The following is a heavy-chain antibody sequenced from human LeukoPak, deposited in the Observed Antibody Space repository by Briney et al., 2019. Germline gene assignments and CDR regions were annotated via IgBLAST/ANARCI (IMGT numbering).Heavy chain of an antibody. D-gene: IGHD1-26*01. V-gene: IGHV4-30-4*08. Sequence: KPSHTLSLACTVSGGSISRGGYYCGWIPQPPGKDLEWIGYIYYSGSTYYNPSLKSRVTILVDTSKNQFSLKLSSVTAEDTAVYYCARVGAGWGYFDLWGRGTLVTVPS. J-gene: IGHJ2*01. CDR1: GGSISRGGYY. CDR2: IYYSGST. CDR3: ARVGAGWGYFDL.